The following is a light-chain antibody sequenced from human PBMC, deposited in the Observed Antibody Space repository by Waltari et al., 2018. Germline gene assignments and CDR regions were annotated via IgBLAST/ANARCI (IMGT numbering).Light chain of an antibody. CDR2: AAS. CDR1: QTVSSY. CDR3: QQSYSTPLT. V-gene: IGKV1-39*01. J-gene: IGKJ3*01. Sequence: DIQMTQSPSSLSASVGDRVTITGRASQTVSSYLNWYQQKPWKAPKLLISAASNVQSGVPSRFSGSGSGTDFTLTISSLQPEDFATDYCQQSYSTPLTFGPGTKVDIK.